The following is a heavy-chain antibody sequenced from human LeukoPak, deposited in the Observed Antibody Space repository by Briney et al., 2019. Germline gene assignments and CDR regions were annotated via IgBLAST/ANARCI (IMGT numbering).Heavy chain of an antibody. CDR2: ISCDGSNK. CDR1: GFTFSSYG. Sequence: GGSLRLSCAASGFTFSSYGMHWVRQAPGKGLEWVAVISCDGSNKYYADSVKGRFTISRDNSKNTLYLQMNSLRAEDTAVYYCATVVVTAIQDYWGQGTLVTVSS. J-gene: IGHJ4*02. CDR3: ATVVVTAIQDY. V-gene: IGHV3-30*03. D-gene: IGHD2-21*02.